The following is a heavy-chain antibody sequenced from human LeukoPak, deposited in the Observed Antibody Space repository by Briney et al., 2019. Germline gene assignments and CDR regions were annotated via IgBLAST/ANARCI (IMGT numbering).Heavy chain of an antibody. Sequence: PSETLSLTCTVSGGSISSYYWSWIRQPAGKGLEWIGRIYTSGSTNYNPSLKSRVTMSVDTSKNQFSLKLSSVTAADTAVYYCARDARGTTGTTPWYYYYMDVWGKGTTVTISS. CDR3: ARDARGTTGTTPWYYYYMDV. D-gene: IGHD1-1*01. CDR2: IYTSGST. V-gene: IGHV4-4*07. CDR1: GGSISSYY. J-gene: IGHJ6*03.